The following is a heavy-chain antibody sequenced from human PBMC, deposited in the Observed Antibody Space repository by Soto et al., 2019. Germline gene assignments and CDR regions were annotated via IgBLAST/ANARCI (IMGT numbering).Heavy chain of an antibody. CDR2: ISSSSSYI. CDR1: GFTFSSYS. Sequence: PGGSLRLSCAASGFTFSSYSMNWVRQAPGKGLEWVSSISSSSSYIYYADSVKGRFTISRDNAKNSLYLQMNSLRAEDTAVYYCARDLTYYDFWSGYYDTMGYYYYGMDVWGQGTTVTV. CDR3: ARDLTYYDFWSGYYDTMGYYYYGMDV. V-gene: IGHV3-21*01. D-gene: IGHD3-3*01. J-gene: IGHJ6*02.